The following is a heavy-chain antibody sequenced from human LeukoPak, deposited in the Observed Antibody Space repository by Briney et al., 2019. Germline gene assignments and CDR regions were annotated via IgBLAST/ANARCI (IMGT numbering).Heavy chain of an antibody. CDR1: GFTFDNYA. J-gene: IGHJ6*02. D-gene: IGHD6-19*01. CDR3: AKDLGAVTGMSYYFYYGMDV. Sequence: GGSLRLSCAASGFTFDNYALHWVRQAPGKGLEWVSGISWNSRSIGYADSVKGRFTISRDSAKNSLYLQMNSLRAEDTALYYCAKDLGAVTGMSYYFYYGMDVWGQGTTVTVSS. V-gene: IGHV3-9*01. CDR2: ISWNSRSI.